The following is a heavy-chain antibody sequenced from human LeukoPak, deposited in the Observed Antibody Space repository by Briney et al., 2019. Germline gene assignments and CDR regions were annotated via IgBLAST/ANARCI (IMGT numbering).Heavy chain of an antibody. CDR1: GFTVSSNS. J-gene: IGHJ4*02. CDR3: ARGRGEYQWLVQY. V-gene: IGHV3-66*03. D-gene: IGHD6-19*01. Sequence: GGSLRLSCTVSGFTVSSNSMSWVRQAPGKGLEWVSFIYSDNTHYSDSVKGRFTISRDNSKNTLYLQMNSLRIEDTAIYFCARGRGEYQWLVQYWGQGTLVTVS. CDR2: IYSDNT.